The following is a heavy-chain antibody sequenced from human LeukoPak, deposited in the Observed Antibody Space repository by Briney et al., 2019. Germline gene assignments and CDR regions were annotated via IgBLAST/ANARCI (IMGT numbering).Heavy chain of an antibody. CDR3: ARDQRGWFDP. D-gene: IGHD6-25*01. J-gene: IGHJ5*02. CDR2: IYYSGST. CDR1: GGSISSSSYY. Sequence: SETLSLTCTVSGGSISSSSYYWGWIRQPPGKGLEWIGSIYYSGSTYYNPSLKSRVTISVDTSKNQFSLKLSSVTAADTAVYYCARDQRGWFDPWGQGTLVTVSS. V-gene: IGHV4-39*02.